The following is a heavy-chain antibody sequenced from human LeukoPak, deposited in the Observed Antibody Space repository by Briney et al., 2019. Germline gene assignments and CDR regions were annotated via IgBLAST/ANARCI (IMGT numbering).Heavy chain of an antibody. D-gene: IGHD6-6*01. V-gene: IGHV3-21*01. Sequence: GSLRLSCAASGFTFSSYSMNWVRQAPGKGLEWVSSISSSSSYIYYADSVKGRFTISRDNAKNSLYLQMNSLRAEDTAVYYCARIRGGARPHDGFDMWGQGTMVTVSS. CDR3: ARIRGGARPHDGFDM. J-gene: IGHJ3*02. CDR1: GFTFSSYS. CDR2: ISSSSSYI.